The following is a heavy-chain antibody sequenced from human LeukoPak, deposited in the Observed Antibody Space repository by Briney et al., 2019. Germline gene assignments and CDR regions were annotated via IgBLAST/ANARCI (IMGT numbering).Heavy chain of an antibody. CDR2: IYYSGST. J-gene: IGHJ3*02. D-gene: IGHD3-10*01. CDR1: GGSISSYY. Sequence: SETLSLTCTVSGGSISSYYWSRIRQPPGKGLEWIGYIYYSGSTNYNPSLKSRVTISVDTSKNQFSLKLSSVTAADTAVYYCARQQHYFGTMVRGVPDDAFDIWGQGTMVTVSS. CDR3: ARQQHYFGTMVRGVPDDAFDI. V-gene: IGHV4-59*08.